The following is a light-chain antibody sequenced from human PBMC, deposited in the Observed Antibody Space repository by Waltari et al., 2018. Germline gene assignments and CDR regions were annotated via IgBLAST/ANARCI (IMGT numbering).Light chain of an antibody. CDR3: AVWDDVLSSWV. CDR1: SSNIGRHY. Sequence: QSALTQPPSASGTPGQGVTIYCSGSSSNIGRHYVYWYQQVSGVAPKLLMFKNDQRPSGVPDRFSGSRSGASASLAISGLRSEDEGDYSCAVWDDVLSSWVFGGGTKLTVL. J-gene: IGLJ3*02. CDR2: KND. V-gene: IGLV1-47*01.